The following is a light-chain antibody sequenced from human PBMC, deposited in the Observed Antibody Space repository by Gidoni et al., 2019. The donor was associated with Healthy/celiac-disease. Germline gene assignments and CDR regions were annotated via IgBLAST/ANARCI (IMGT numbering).Light chain of an antibody. CDR2: AAS. CDR3: LQHNSYPRT. J-gene: IGKJ1*01. Sequence: DIQMTQSPSAMSASVGARVTITCRASQGIRNYLAWFQQKPGKGPTRLIYAASSLSSGVPSRFSGSGSGTEFTLTISSLQPEDFATYYCLQHNSYPRTFGQXTKVEIK. CDR1: QGIRNY. V-gene: IGKV1-17*03.